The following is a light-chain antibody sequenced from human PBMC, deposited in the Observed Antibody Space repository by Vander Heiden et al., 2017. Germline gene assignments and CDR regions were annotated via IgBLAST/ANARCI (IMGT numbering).Light chain of an antibody. CDR3: QQRSNWPPMYT. CDR1: QSVGSY. CDR2: DAS. V-gene: IGKV3-11*01. J-gene: IGKJ2*01. Sequence: EIVLTQSSATLYLSPVVRATLSCRASQSVGSYLAWYQQKPGQAPRLLISDASNRATGIPARFSGSGSGTDFTLTISSLEPEDSALYYCQQRSNWPPMYTFGQGSKLEIK.